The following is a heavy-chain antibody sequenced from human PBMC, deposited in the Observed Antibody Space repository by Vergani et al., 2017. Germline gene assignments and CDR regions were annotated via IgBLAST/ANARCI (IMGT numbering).Heavy chain of an antibody. CDR3: ARGRGGNDIVVVPAAVDAFDI. CDR2: INHSGST. J-gene: IGHJ3*02. CDR1: DGSFSGYY. Sequence: QVQLQQWGAGLLKPSETLSLTCAVYDGSFSGYYWSWIRQPPGKGLEWIGEINHSGSTNYNPSLKSRVTISVDTSKNQFSLKLSSVTAAHTAVYYCARGRGGNDIVVVPAAVDAFDIWGQGTMVTVSS. D-gene: IGHD2-2*01. V-gene: IGHV4-34*01.